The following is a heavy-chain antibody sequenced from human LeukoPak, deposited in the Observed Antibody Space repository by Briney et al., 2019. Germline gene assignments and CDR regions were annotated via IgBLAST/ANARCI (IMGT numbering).Heavy chain of an antibody. D-gene: IGHD6-19*01. CDR3: ARDMPKSGWFLGRDYFDY. V-gene: IGHV3-48*03. CDR1: GFSFRSYE. CDR2: ISSSGTSI. J-gene: IGHJ4*02. Sequence: GGSLRLSCAASGFSFRSYEMNWVRQAPGKGLVWVSYISSSGTSIYYADFVKGRFTMSRDNSKNSLSLQMNSLRAEDSAMYYCARDMPKSGWFLGRDYFDYWGQGTLVTVSS.